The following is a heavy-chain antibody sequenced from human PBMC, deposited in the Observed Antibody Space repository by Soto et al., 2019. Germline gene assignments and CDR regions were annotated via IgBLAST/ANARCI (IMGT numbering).Heavy chain of an antibody. CDR1: GYTFTSYG. J-gene: IGHJ6*02. CDR3: ARDGRRRYDIVVVPAAIPPYYYYGMDV. D-gene: IGHD2-2*02. Sequence: QVQLVQSGAEVKKPGASVKVSCKASGYTFTSYGISWVRQAPGQGLEWMGWISAYNGNTNYAQKLQGRVTMTTDTSTSTAYMELRSLRSDDTAVYYCARDGRRRYDIVVVPAAIPPYYYYGMDVWGQGTTVTVSS. CDR2: ISAYNGNT. V-gene: IGHV1-18*04.